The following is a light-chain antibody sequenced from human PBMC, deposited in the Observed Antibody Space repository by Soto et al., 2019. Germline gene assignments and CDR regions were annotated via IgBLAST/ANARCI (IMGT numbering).Light chain of an antibody. V-gene: IGKV1-12*01. J-gene: IGKJ4*01. CDR3: QQADSFPLT. CDR2: VAS. Sequence: DIQMTQSPSSVSASVGDRVTITCRASQDINRRLAWYQQKAGRVPKLLIYVASSLQSGVPSRFSGSGSATDFTLTISSLQTEDFATYYCQQADSFPLTCGGGTKVEIE. CDR1: QDINRR.